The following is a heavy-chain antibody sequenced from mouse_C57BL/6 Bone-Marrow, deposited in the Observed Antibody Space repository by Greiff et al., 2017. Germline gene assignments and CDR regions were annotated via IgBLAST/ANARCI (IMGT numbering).Heavy chain of an antibody. V-gene: IGHV14-2*01. D-gene: IGHD2-1*01. CDR1: GFNIKDYY. CDR2: IDPEDGET. CDR3: APIYYGNYYAMDY. Sequence: VQLQQSGAELVKPGASVKLSCTASGFNIKDYYMHWVKQRTEQGLAWIGRIDPEDGETKYAPKFQGKAPITADTPSNTAYLQLSSLTSEDTAVYYCAPIYYGNYYAMDYWGQGTSVTVSS. J-gene: IGHJ4*01.